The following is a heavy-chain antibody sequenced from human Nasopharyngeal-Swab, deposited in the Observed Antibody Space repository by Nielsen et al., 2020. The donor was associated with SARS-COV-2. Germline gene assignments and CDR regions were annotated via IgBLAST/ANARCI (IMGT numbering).Heavy chain of an antibody. CDR3: AKDSLWFGESMDV. V-gene: IGHV3-9*01. Sequence: SLKISCAASGFTFDDYAMHWVRQAPGQGLEWVSGISWNSGSIGYADSVKGRFTISRDNAKNSLYLQMNSLRAEDTALYYCAKDSLWFGESMDVWGQGTTVTVSS. D-gene: IGHD3-10*01. J-gene: IGHJ6*02. CDR2: ISWNSGSI. CDR1: GFTFDDYA.